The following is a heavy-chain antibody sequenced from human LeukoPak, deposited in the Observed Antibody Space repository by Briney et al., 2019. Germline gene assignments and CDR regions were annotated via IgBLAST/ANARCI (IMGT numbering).Heavy chain of an antibody. CDR1: GFTFSSYG. D-gene: IGHD4-17*01. J-gene: IGHJ4*02. Sequence: PGRSLRLSCAASGFTFSSYGMHWVRQAPGKGLEWVAVIWYDGSNKYYADSVKGRFTISRDNSKNTLYLQMNSLRAEDTAAYYCAKDSGISYGDPHGSFSCDYWGQGTLVTVSS. CDR2: IWYDGSNK. V-gene: IGHV3-33*06. CDR3: AKDSGISYGDPHGSFSCDY.